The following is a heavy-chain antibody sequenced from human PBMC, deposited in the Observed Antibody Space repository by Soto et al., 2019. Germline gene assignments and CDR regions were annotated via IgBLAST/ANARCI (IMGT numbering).Heavy chain of an antibody. Sequence: GGSLRLSCAASGFTFSSYWMHWVRQAPGKGLVWVSRIDTDGTTTTYADSVKGRFTISRDNAKNTVYLQMNSLRAEDTAVYYCGRSSGYLDYGGQGTLVTVSS. CDR3: GRSSGYLDY. CDR2: IDTDGTTT. J-gene: IGHJ4*02. V-gene: IGHV3-74*01. CDR1: GFTFSSYW. D-gene: IGHD3-3*01.